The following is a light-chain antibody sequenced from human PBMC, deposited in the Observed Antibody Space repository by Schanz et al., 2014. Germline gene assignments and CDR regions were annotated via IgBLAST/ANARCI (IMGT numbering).Light chain of an antibody. CDR1: QSVSSNF. CDR2: GAS. J-gene: IGKJ2*01. V-gene: IGKV3-20*01. Sequence: EIVMTQSPATLSVSPGERATLSCRASQSVSSNFLAWYQQRPGQPPRLLIYGASGRATGIPDRFSGSGSGTDFTLTISRLEPEDFAVYYCQQYGGSPLYTFGQGTKVEI. CDR3: QQYGGSPLYT.